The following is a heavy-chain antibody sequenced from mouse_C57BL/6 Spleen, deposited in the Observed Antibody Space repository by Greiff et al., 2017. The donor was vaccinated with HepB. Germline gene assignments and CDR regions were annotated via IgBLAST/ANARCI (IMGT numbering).Heavy chain of an antibody. CDR1: GYTFTDYE. CDR3: TREDYDPFAY. CDR2: IDPETGGT. D-gene: IGHD2-3*01. Sequence: QVHVKQSGAELVRPGASVTLSCKASGYTFTDYEMHWVKQTPVHGLEWIGAIDPETGGTAYNQKFKGKAILTADKSSSTAYMELRSLTSEDSAVYYCTREDYDPFAYWGQGTLVTVSA. V-gene: IGHV1-15*01. J-gene: IGHJ3*01.